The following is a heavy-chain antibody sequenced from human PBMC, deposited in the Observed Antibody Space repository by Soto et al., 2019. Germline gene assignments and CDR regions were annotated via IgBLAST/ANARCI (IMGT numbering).Heavy chain of an antibody. CDR1: GVSLCRSNYY. J-gene: IGHJ5*02. Sequence: SGTLFLTCTAFGVSLCRSNYYWGWIRPPPGKGLEWVGSIFYSGSTYLSPSLKSRATMSIDTSKNQFSLKVTSVTAADTAVYFCARWAANVVVPGWFDPWGQGTLVTVSS. V-gene: IGHV4-39*01. D-gene: IGHD2-2*01. CDR2: IFYSGST. CDR3: ARWAANVVVPGWFDP.